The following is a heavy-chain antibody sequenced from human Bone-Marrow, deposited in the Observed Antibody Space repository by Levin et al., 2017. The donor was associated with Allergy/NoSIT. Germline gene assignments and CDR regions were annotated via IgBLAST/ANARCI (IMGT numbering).Heavy chain of an antibody. D-gene: IGHD2-8*01. CDR3: ARFSPSWEYCTNGECVVV. V-gene: IGHV4-30-4*01. CDR1: GGSINSGNYF. CDR2: VFYTGTT. Sequence: SQTLSLTCTVSGGSINSGNYFWGWIRQPPGKGLDSIGYVFYTGTTYYNPSLKSRLTISVDTSKNHFSLNLRSVTAADTAVYYCARFSPSWEYCTNGECVVVWGQGTLVTVSS. J-gene: IGHJ4*02.